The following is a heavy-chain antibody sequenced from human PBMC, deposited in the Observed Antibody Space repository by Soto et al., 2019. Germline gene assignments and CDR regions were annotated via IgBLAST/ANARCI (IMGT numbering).Heavy chain of an antibody. CDR1: GFTVSSNY. Sequence: GGSLRLSCAASGFTVSSNYMSWVRQAPGKGLEWVSVIYSGGSTYYADSVKCRFTISRDNSKNTLYLQMNSLRAEDTAVYYCARLGSGCSSTSCSSSDAFDIWGQGTMVTVSS. D-gene: IGHD2-2*01. J-gene: IGHJ3*02. CDR2: IYSGGST. CDR3: ARLGSGCSSTSCSSSDAFDI. V-gene: IGHV3-66*01.